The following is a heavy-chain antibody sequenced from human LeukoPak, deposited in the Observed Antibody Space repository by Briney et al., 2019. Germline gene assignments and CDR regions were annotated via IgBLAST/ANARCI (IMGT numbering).Heavy chain of an antibody. Sequence: PGGSLRLSCAASGFTFSSYSMHWVRQAPGKGLEWVAVIWYDGSNKYYADSVKGRFTISRDNSKNTLYLQMNSLRAEDTAVYYCARDLKYSSGWYGTSNYYAMDVWGQGTTVTVSS. CDR1: GFTFSSYS. CDR2: IWYDGSNK. J-gene: IGHJ6*02. V-gene: IGHV3-33*01. D-gene: IGHD6-19*01. CDR3: ARDLKYSSGWYGTSNYYAMDV.